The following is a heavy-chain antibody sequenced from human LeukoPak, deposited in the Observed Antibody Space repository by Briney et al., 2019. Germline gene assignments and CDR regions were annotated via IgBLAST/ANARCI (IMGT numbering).Heavy chain of an antibody. J-gene: IGHJ3*01. V-gene: IGHV4-59*08. D-gene: IGHD3-16*01. CDR3: AKWEETLRAFDV. Sequence: GFTHYSGSTFYNPSLKSRVTTLVDTSKNQFYLKLSFVTAADTAMYYCAKWEETLRAFDVWGQGTTVTVSS. CDR2: THYSGST.